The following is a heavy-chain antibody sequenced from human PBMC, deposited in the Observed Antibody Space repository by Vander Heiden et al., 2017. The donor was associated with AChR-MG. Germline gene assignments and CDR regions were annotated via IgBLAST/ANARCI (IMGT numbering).Heavy chain of an antibody. CDR2: IIPICGTA. V-gene: IGHV1-69*01. J-gene: IGHJ6*02. D-gene: IGHD2-21*02. Sequence: QVQLVQSGAEVKKPGSSVKVSCKASGGTFSSYAISWVRQAPGQGLEWMGGIIPICGTANYAQKFQGRVTITADESTSTAYMELSSLRSEDTAVYYGGGEEAYCGGVCYYYYGMDVWGQGTTVTVSS. CDR1: GGTFSSYA. CDR3: GGEEAYCGGVCYYYYGMDV.